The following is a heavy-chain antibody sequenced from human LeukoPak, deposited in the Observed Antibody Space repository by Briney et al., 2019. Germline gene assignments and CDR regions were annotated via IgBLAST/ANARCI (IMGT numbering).Heavy chain of an antibody. CDR1: GFTFSSYA. D-gene: IGHD2-2*01. V-gene: IGHV3-23*01. J-gene: IGHJ6*03. CDR2: ISGSGGST. Sequence: AGGSLRLSCAASGFTFSSYAMSWVRQAPGKGLEWVSAISGSGGSTYYADSVKGRFTISRDNSKNTLYLQMNSLRAEDTAVYYCAKGYQLLYYYYYYMDVWGKGTTVTVSS. CDR3: AKGYQLLYYYYYYMDV.